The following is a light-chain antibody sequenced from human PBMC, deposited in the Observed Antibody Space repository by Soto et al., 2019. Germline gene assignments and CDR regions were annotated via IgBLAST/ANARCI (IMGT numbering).Light chain of an antibody. Sequence: DIQMTQSPSTLSASVGDRVTITCRASQSISSSLAWYQQKPGKAPKLLIYDASSLESGVPSRFSGSASGTEFTLSISSLQPDDFATYWCQQYNTYPWTFGQGTKVDIK. J-gene: IGKJ1*01. V-gene: IGKV1-5*01. CDR1: QSISSS. CDR2: DAS. CDR3: QQYNTYPWT.